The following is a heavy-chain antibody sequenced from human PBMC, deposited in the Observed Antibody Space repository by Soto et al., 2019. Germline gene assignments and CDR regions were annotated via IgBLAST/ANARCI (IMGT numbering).Heavy chain of an antibody. V-gene: IGHV1-18*01. Sequence: ASVKVSCKASGYTFTSYGISWVRQAPGQGLEWMGWISAYNGNTNYAQKLRGRVTMTTDTSTSTAYMELRSLRSDDTAVYYCARDQDNWNDGIWLDPWGQGTLVTVSS. D-gene: IGHD1-1*01. CDR2: ISAYNGNT. J-gene: IGHJ5*02. CDR3: ARDQDNWNDGIWLDP. CDR1: GYTFTSYG.